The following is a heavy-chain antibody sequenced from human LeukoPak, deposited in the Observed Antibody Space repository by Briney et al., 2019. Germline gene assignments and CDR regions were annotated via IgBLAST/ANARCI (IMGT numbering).Heavy chain of an antibody. CDR1: GGSVSSGSYY. J-gene: IGHJ4*02. V-gene: IGHV4-61*01. CDR3: ARGGYYYDSSGYLYYFDY. CDR2: IYDSGNT. D-gene: IGHD3-22*01. Sequence: PSETLSLTCIVSGGSVSSGSYYWSWIRQPPGKGLEWIGYIYDSGNTNYNPSLKSRVTISVDMSKNQFSLKLSSVIAADTAVYYCARGGYYYDSSGYLYYFDYWGQGTLVTVSS.